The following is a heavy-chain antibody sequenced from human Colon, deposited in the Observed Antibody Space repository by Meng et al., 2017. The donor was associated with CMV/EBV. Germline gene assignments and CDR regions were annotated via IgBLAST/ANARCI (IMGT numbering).Heavy chain of an antibody. V-gene: IGHV1-18*01. J-gene: IGHJ4*02. CDR3: ARVGGQYCTNGVCYSAYYFDY. CDR1: GYTFIDYG. Sequence: ASVKVSCKASGYTFIDYGFSWVRQAPGQGLEWMGWVSTYNTNRATYAQVLQGRVTLTTDTATTTAYMELRNLRPDDTAVYYCARVGGQYCTNGVCYSAYYFDYWGQGTPVTVSS. D-gene: IGHD2-8*01. CDR2: VSTYNTNR.